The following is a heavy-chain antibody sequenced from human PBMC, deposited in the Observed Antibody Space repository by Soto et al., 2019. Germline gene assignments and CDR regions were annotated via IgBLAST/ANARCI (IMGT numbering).Heavy chain of an antibody. J-gene: IGHJ6*02. CDR2: ISSSSSTI. Sequence: GGSLRLSCAASGFTFSNAWINWVRQAPGKGLEWVSYISSSSSTIYYADSVKGRFTISRDNAKNSLYLQMNSLRDEDTAVYYCARDFSGYVMGYYGMDVWGQGTTVTVSS. V-gene: IGHV3-48*02. CDR3: ARDFSGYVMGYYGMDV. D-gene: IGHD3-22*01. CDR1: GFTFSNAW.